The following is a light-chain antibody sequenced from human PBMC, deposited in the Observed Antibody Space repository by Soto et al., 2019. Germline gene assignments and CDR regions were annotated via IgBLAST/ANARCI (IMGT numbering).Light chain of an antibody. CDR2: DVS. V-gene: IGLV2-11*01. Sequence: QSALTQPSSVSGSPGQSVTISCTGTSSDVGGYNYVSWYQQHPGKAPKLMIYDVSKRPSGVPDRFSGSKSGNTASLTISGLQAEDEADYYCCSYAGSYTFDVFGGGTKLTVL. CDR1: SSDVGGYNY. CDR3: CSYAGSYTFDV. J-gene: IGLJ2*01.